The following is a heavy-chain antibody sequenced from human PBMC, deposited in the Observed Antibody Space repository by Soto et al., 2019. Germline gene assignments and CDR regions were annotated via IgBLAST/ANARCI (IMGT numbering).Heavy chain of an antibody. CDR2: IIPIFGTA. J-gene: IGHJ4*02. V-gene: IGHV1-69*13. D-gene: IGHD3-22*01. Sequence: SVKVSCKASGGTFSSYAISWVRQAPGQGLEWMGGIIPIFGTANYAQKFQGRVTITADESTSTAYMELSSLRSEDTALYFCASRPSSGYFYYFDYWGQGTLVTVSS. CDR3: ASRPSSGYFYYFDY. CDR1: GGTFSSYA.